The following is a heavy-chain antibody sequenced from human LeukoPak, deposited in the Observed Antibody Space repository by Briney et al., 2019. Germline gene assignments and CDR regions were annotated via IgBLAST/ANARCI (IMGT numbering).Heavy chain of an antibody. Sequence: GSQRLSCAASGFTFNNYAMNWVRQAPGKGLEWVSGITINGGRTYYADSVKGRFTISRDNSKNTLNLQMNSLRAEDTAVYYCAKDRGSGWFGSDYWGQGTLVTVSS. CDR2: ITINGGRT. CDR1: GFTFNNYA. V-gene: IGHV3-23*01. D-gene: IGHD6-19*01. J-gene: IGHJ4*02. CDR3: AKDRGSGWFGSDY.